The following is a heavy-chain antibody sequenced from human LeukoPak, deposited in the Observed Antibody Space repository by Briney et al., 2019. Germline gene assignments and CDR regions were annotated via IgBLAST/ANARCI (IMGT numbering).Heavy chain of an antibody. D-gene: IGHD3-10*01. CDR1: GFTFGSYE. CDR3: ARGSSFGELSH. Sequence: GGSLRLSCAASGFTFGSYEMNWVRQAPGKGLESVSYISSSGSTIYYADSVKGRFTISRDNAKNSLYLQMNSLRAGDTAVYYCARGSSFGELSHWGQGTLVTVSS. CDR2: ISSSGSTI. V-gene: IGHV3-48*03. J-gene: IGHJ4*02.